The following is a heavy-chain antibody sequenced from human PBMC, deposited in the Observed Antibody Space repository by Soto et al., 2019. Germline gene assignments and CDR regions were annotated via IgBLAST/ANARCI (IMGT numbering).Heavy chain of an antibody. J-gene: IGHJ4*02. D-gene: IGHD2-2*01. Sequence: QVQLVQSGAEVQKPGSSVRVSCKASGGMFYSSAINWVRQAPGQGLGWMGGIVPMNGSPKYAQEFLGRVTCPAVAPATTAYMDLSGRSSVLLCVYYCSLAPNWTDPLTSYWGRGPKVTASS. V-gene: IGHV1-69*19. CDR2: IVPMNGSP. CDR3: SLAPNWTDPLTSY. CDR1: GGMFYSSA.